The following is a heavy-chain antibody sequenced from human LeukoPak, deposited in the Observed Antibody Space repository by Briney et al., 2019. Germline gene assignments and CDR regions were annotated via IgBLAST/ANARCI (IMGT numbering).Heavy chain of an antibody. V-gene: IGHV1-46*01. D-gene: IGHD3-10*01. CDR1: GYTFTSYY. J-gene: IGHJ4*02. CDR2: INPSGGST. Sequence: ASVKVSCKVSGYTFTSYYMHWVRQAPGQGLEWMGIINPSGGSTSYAQKFQGRVTMTTDTSTSTAYMELRSLRSDDTAVYYCARGGYYYGSGSYYNPLFDYWGQGTLVTVSS. CDR3: ARGGYYYGSGSYYNPLFDY.